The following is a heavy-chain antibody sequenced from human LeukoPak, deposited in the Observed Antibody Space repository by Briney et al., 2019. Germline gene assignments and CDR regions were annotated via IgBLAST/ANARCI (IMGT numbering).Heavy chain of an antibody. J-gene: IGHJ4*02. CDR2: INTSGGSP. V-gene: IGHV3-23*01. D-gene: IGHD2-2*01. CDR1: GFTFSNYV. CDR3: AKADTSWLSLDY. Sequence: GGSLRLSCAASGFTFSNYVMSWVRQAPGKGLEWISSINTSGGSPYYVASVKGRFTISRDNSKNTLHLQMNSLRAGDTAVYYCAKADTSWLSLDYWGQGALVTVSS.